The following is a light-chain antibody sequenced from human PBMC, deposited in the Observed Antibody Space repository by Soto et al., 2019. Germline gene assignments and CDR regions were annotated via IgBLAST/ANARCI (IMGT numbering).Light chain of an antibody. CDR1: SSDVGGYNY. CDR3: SSFATRSTQV. CDR2: EVG. V-gene: IGLV2-14*01. Sequence: QSVLTQPASVSGSPGQSITISCTGTSSDVGGYNYVSWYQQHPDKAPKLMIYEVGNRPSGVSDRFSASKSGNTASLTISGLQAEDEADYYCSSFATRSTQVFGGGTKLTVL. J-gene: IGLJ2*01.